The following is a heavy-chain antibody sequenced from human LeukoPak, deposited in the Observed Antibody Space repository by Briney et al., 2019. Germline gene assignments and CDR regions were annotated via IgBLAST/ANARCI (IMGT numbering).Heavy chain of an antibody. D-gene: IGHD6-13*01. CDR1: GASISNYY. J-gene: IGHJ4*02. CDR3: ARGIAAAGSYYFDY. CDR2: IYYSGST. Sequence: PSETLSLTCTVSGASISNYYWSWIRQPPGKGLEWIGYIYYSGSTNYNPSLKSRVTISVDTSKNQFSLKLSSVTAADTAVYYCARGIAAAGSYYFDYWGQGTLVTVSS. V-gene: IGHV4-59*08.